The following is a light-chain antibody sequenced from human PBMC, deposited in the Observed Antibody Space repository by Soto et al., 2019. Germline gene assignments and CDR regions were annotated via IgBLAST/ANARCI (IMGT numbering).Light chain of an antibody. CDR1: QSVSSY. V-gene: IGKV3-11*01. CDR3: QQYNAWPLT. J-gene: IGKJ4*01. Sequence: EVILTQSPATLSLSPGDRATLSCRASQSVSSYLAWYQQKPGQAPRLLIYDVSNRATGIPARFSGSGSGTDFTLTISSLEPEDFAVYYCQQYNAWPLTFGGGTKVEIK. CDR2: DVS.